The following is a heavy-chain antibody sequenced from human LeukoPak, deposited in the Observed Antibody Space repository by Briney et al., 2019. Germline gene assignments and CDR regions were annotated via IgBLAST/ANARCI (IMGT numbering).Heavy chain of an antibody. J-gene: IGHJ4*02. Sequence: SETLSLTCAVYGGSFSGFYWSWIRQPPGKGLEWIGEINHSGRTNYNPSLKSRVTISVDTSKNQFSLRLRSVNAADTAVYYCASQHGGSLVDYWGQGTLVTVSS. V-gene: IGHV4-34*01. CDR3: ASQHGGSLVDY. CDR1: GGSFSGFY. D-gene: IGHD2-15*01. CDR2: INHSGRT.